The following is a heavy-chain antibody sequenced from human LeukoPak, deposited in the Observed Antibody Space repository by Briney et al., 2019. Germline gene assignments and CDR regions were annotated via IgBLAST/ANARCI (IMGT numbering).Heavy chain of an antibody. V-gene: IGHV4-34*01. CDR2: INHSGST. Sequence: PSETLSLTCAVYGGSFSGYYWSWIRQPPGKGLEWIGEINHSGSTNYNPSLKSRVTISVDTSKNQFSLKLSSVTAADTAVYYCARCLVVPRYYYYYMDVWGKGTTVTASS. D-gene: IGHD2-2*01. CDR3: ARCLVVPRYYYYYMDV. CDR1: GGSFSGYY. J-gene: IGHJ6*03.